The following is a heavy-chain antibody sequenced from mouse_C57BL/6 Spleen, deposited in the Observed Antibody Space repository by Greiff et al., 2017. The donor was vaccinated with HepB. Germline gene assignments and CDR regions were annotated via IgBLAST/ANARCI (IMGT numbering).Heavy chain of an antibody. V-gene: IGHV1-72*01. D-gene: IGHD1-1*01. CDR3: ARSLITTVVATDYAMDY. J-gene: IGHJ4*01. Sequence: QVQLQQSGAELVKPGASVKLSCKASGYTFTSYWMHWVKQRPGRGLEWIGRIDPNSGGTKYNEKFKSKATLTVDKPSSTAYMQLSSLTSEDSAVYYCARSLITTVVATDYAMDYWGQGTSVTVSS. CDR2: IDPNSGGT. CDR1: GYTFTSYW.